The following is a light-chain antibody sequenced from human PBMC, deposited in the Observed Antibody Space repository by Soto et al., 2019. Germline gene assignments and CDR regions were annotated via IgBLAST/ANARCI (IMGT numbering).Light chain of an antibody. CDR2: GAF. CDR1: QSVSDNY. V-gene: IGKV3-20*01. Sequence: EIVLTQSPGTLSLSPGERATLSCRASQSVSDNYLAWYQQKPGQAPRLLIYGAFTRATGIPDRFSGSGSGTDFSLTISRLEPEDCAVYYCQQDGSSPPWTFGQGTTVEIK. CDR3: QQDGSSPPWT. J-gene: IGKJ1*01.